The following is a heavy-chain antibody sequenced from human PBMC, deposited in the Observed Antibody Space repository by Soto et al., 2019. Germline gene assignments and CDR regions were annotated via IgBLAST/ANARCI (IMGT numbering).Heavy chain of an antibody. Sequence: QVQLVESGGGVVQPGRSLRLSCAASGFTFSSYGMHWVRQAPGKGLEWVAVIWYDGSNKYYADSVKGRFTISRDNSKNALYLQMNSLRDEDTAVYYCARETGTVASYYYYGMDVWGQGTTVTVSS. CDR3: ARETGTVASYYYYGMDV. D-gene: IGHD4-17*01. V-gene: IGHV3-33*01. J-gene: IGHJ6*02. CDR1: GFTFSSYG. CDR2: IWYDGSNK.